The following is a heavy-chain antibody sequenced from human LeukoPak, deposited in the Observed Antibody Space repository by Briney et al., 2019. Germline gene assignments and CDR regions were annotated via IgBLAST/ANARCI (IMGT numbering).Heavy chain of an antibody. CDR1: GFTFSSYW. V-gene: IGHV3-7*01. CDR2: IKQDGSEK. D-gene: IGHD3-22*01. CDR3: AREGMYYYDSSGLSTHFDY. J-gene: IGHJ4*02. Sequence: GGSLRLSCAASGFTFSSYWMSWARQAPGKGLEWVANIKQDGSEKYYVDSVKGRFTISRDNAKNSLYLQMNSLRAEDTAVYYCAREGMYYYDSSGLSTHFDYWGQGTLVTVSS.